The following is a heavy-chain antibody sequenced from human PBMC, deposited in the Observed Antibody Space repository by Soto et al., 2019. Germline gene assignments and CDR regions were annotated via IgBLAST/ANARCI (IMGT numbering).Heavy chain of an antibody. Sequence: EVQLLESGGGLVQPGGSLRLSCAASGFTFSSYAMSWVRQAPGQGLEWVSTVSRTGGITYYADSVKGRFTISRDNSKNTLSLQMNSLRAEDTALYFCAKSPAAAARDVDAFDIWGQGTMVAVSS. CDR2: VSRTGGIT. CDR3: AKSPAAAARDVDAFDI. D-gene: IGHD6-13*01. J-gene: IGHJ3*02. CDR1: GFTFSSYA. V-gene: IGHV3-23*01.